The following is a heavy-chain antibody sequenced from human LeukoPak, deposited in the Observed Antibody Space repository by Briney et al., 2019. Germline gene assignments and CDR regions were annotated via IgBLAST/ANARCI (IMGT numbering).Heavy chain of an antibody. D-gene: IGHD6-13*01. CDR1: GFTFSTYG. Sequence: PGTSLRLSCAASGFTFSTYGMHWVRQAPGKGLECVAGIWEDGSNIYYADSVKGRFIISRDNAKNTLYLQMNSLRAEDTAVYYCARNIAAAGNWRDWFDPWGQGTLVTVSS. J-gene: IGHJ5*02. CDR2: IWEDGSNI. V-gene: IGHV3-33*01. CDR3: ARNIAAAGNWRDWFDP.